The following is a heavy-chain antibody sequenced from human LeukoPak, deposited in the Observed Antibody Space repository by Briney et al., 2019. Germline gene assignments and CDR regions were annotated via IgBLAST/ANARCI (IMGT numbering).Heavy chain of an antibody. Sequence: PSQTLSLTCLVSGDSLSSDTSSWTWIRQPPGEGLEWIGSIYHTGRTFYNPSLTSRVTISVDKSNNHFSLKLNSVTAADTAVYYCARLNLAVTNFDFWGQGTLVTVSS. CDR3: ARLNLAVTNFDF. J-gene: IGHJ4*02. CDR2: IYHTGRT. CDR1: GDSLSSDTSS. D-gene: IGHD2-21*02. V-gene: IGHV4-30-2*01.